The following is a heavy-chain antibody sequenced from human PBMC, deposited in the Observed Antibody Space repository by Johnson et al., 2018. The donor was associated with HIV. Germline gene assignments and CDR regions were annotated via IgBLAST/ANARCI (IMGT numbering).Heavy chain of an antibody. CDR2: INWNGGST. CDR1: GFTFDDYG. V-gene: IGHV3-20*04. Sequence: VQLVESGGGVVRPGGSLRLSCAASGFTFDDYGMSWVRQAPGKGLEWVSGINWNGGSTGYADSVKGRFTISRDNAKNSLYLQMNSLRAEDTAVYYCVRDREYGLAWGWTLDIWGQGTIVTVSS. CDR3: VRDREYGLAWGWTLDI. J-gene: IGHJ3*02. D-gene: IGHD2/OR15-2a*01.